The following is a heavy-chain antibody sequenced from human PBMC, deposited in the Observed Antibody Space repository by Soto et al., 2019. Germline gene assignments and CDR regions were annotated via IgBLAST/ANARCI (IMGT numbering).Heavy chain of an antibody. Sequence: QVQLVQSGAEVKKPGSSVKVSCKASGGTFSSYAISWVRQAPGQGLEWMGGIIPIFGKANYAQKFQGSVTIAAYETTSTADMELSSLRTEDTAVYYCAAGRWLQPLHGYYYYGMDVWGQGTTVTVSS. D-gene: IGHD5-12*01. J-gene: IGHJ6*02. CDR3: AAGRWLQPLHGYYYYGMDV. CDR1: GGTFSSYA. V-gene: IGHV1-69*01. CDR2: IIPIFGKA.